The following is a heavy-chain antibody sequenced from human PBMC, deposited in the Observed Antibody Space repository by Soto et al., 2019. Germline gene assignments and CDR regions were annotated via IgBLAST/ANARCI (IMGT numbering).Heavy chain of an antibody. D-gene: IGHD3-3*01. CDR2: IHYSGST. CDR3: ARVRSNLFDY. CDR1: GDSISTFY. V-gene: IGHV4-59*01. Sequence: SETLSLTCTVSGDSISTFYWSWIRQPPGKGLEWIGYIHYSGSTDYNPSLKSQVIISVDTSKNQFSLKLSSVTAADTAVYFCARVRSNLFDYWGQGTLVTVSS. J-gene: IGHJ4*02.